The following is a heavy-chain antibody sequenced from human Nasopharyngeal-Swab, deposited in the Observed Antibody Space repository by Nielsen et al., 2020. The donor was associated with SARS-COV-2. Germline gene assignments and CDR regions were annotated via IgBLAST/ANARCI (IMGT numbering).Heavy chain of an antibody. CDR3: AKEGAFDI. V-gene: IGHV3-21*01. Sequence: GGSLRLSCAASGFTFNTYSMNWVRQAPGKGLEWVSSISSSRDYIYYADSVKGRFTISRDNAKTSLYLQMNSLRAEDTAVYYCAKEGAFDIWGQGTMVTVSS. J-gene: IGHJ3*02. CDR2: ISSSRDYI. CDR1: GFTFNTYS.